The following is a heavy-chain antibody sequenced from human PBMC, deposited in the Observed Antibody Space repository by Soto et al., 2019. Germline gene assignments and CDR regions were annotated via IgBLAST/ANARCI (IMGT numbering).Heavy chain of an antibody. V-gene: IGHV3-21*06. CDR3: SGCSGGACHKNYGMDV. D-gene: IGHD2-15*01. Sequence: EVHLVESGGGLVKPGGSLRLSCAVSGFTFSSCTMSWVRQAPGKGLEWVSSIRPSSGHIYYADSVKGRFTISRDNGKHVLFQQMNSLTGEDTAVDYCSGCSGGACHKNYGMDVWRQGTTVTVSS. CDR1: GFTFSSCT. CDR2: IRPSSGHI. J-gene: IGHJ6*02.